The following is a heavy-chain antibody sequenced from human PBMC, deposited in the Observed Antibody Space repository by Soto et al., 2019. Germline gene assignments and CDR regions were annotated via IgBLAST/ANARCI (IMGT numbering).Heavy chain of an antibody. CDR1: GYTFSAYT. D-gene: IGHD3-3*02. V-gene: IGHV1-3*01. CDR3: ARDTETLGPRANDALDI. J-gene: IGHJ3*02. CDR2: INAGSGNT. Sequence: ASVKGSCKATGYTFSAYTMNWVRQAPGQSLEWMGWINAGSGNTKYSQNFQGRVSITRDTSASTVYMELTGLTSEDTAVYYCARDTETLGPRANDALDIWGQGTMVTVSS.